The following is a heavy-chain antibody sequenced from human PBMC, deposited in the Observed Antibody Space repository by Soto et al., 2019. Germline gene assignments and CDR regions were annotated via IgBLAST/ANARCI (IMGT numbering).Heavy chain of an antibody. CDR3: AREVGKNY. D-gene: IGHD2-15*01. CDR1: DASVGSYY. J-gene: IGHJ4*02. CDR2: IHSSGNL. V-gene: IGHV4-4*07. Sequence: SQTLSHPCTLSDASVGSYYWSWFRQPVGKGLEWIGRIHSSGNLNYNPSLESRVTMSLDTSKNQFSLRLTSVTAADTALYLCAREVGKNYWGQGIRVTVSS.